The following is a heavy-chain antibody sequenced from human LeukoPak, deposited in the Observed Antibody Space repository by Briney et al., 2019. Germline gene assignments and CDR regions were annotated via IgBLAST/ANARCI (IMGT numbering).Heavy chain of an antibody. CDR2: IYYSGST. J-gene: IGHJ4*02. CDR1: GGSISSYY. Sequence: SETLSLTCTVSGGSISSYYWSWIRQPPEKGLEWIGYIYYSGSTNYNPSLKSRVTISVDTSKNQFSLKLSSVTAADTAVYYCARESYGDPDYWGQGTLVTVSS. D-gene: IGHD4-17*01. CDR3: ARESYGDPDY. V-gene: IGHV4-59*01.